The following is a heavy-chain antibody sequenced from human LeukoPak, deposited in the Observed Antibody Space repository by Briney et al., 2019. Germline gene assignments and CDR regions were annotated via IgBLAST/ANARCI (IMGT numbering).Heavy chain of an antibody. CDR2: INHSGST. Sequence: PSETLSLTCAVYGGSFSGYYWSWIRQPPGKGLEWIGEINHSGSTNYNPSLKSRVTISVDTSKNQFSLKLSSVTAADTAVYYCARSLSYYDSSGYYYDYYYYGMDVWGRGTTVTVSS. V-gene: IGHV4-34*01. CDR1: GGSFSGYY. D-gene: IGHD3-22*01. J-gene: IGHJ6*02. CDR3: ARSLSYYDSSGYYYDYYYYGMDV.